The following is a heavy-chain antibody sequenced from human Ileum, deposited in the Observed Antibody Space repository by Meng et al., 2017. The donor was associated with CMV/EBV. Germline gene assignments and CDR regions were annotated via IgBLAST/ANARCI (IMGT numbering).Heavy chain of an antibody. CDR3: ARVGSFTIFGVVTYNWFDP. CDR1: GYSISSGYY. J-gene: IGHJ5*02. D-gene: IGHD3-3*01. Sequence: SETLSLTCTVSGYSISSGYYWGWIRQPPGKGLEWMGSIYHSGSTYYNPSLKSRVTISVDTSKNQFSLKLSSVTAADTAVYYCARVGSFTIFGVVTYNWFDPWGQGTLVTVSS. CDR2: IYHSGST. V-gene: IGHV4-38-2*02.